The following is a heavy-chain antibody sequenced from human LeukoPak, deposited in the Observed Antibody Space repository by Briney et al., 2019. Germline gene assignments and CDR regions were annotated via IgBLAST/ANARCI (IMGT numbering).Heavy chain of an antibody. CDR1: GFTFSSYG. V-gene: IGHV3-30*18. D-gene: IGHD4-17*01. J-gene: IGHJ1*01. CDR3: AKDLIYEGYTDYVVQH. Sequence: GRSLRLSCAASGFTFSSYGMQWVRQAPGKGLEWVAVISYDGSNKYYADSVKGRFTISRDNSKNTLYLQMNSLRDEDTAEYYCAKDLIYEGYTDYVVQHWGQGTLVTVSS. CDR2: ISYDGSNK.